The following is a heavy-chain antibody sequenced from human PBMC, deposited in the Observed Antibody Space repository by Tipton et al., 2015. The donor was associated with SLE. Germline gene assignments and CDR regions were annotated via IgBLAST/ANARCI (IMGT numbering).Heavy chain of an antibody. Sequence: SLRLSCAASGFTFSLYAMSWVRQTPGKGLEWVSAISASGSNTYFADSVKGRCTISRDNHKNTLFLQMNSLRAEDTAVYYCARSYYYYYYYMDVWGKGTTVTVSS. V-gene: IGHV3-23*01. CDR1: GFTFSLYA. CDR2: ISASGSNT. J-gene: IGHJ6*03. CDR3: ARSYYYYYYYMDV.